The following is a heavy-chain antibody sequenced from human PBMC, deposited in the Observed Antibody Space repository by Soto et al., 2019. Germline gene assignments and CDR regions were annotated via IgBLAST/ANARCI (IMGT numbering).Heavy chain of an antibody. Sequence: EVHLVESGGGLVRPGGSLRLSCAASGFSFSENSMKWVRQAPGKGLEWVSSISSTSIYIFYADSLKGRFTISRDNAKNLLYLQIGSLRVEDTAVYYWARQRGGREGDYWGQGPLVTVSS. J-gene: IGHJ4*02. CDR2: ISSTSIYI. V-gene: IGHV3-21*01. CDR3: ARQRGGREGDY. CDR1: GFSFSENS. D-gene: IGHD1-26*01.